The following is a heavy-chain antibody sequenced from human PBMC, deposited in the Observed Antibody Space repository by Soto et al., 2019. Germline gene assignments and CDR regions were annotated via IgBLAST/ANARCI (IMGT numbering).Heavy chain of an antibody. CDR1: GFAFSTYA. CDR2: IRGIGGSS. V-gene: IGHV3-23*01. CDR3: AKVTKRAAAGRYEYYKYGMDV. Sequence: RLSCAAPGFAFSTYAMTWVCQASGKRLGWGSVIRGIGGSSYYAASVKGRFTITRDKSKNTLFLQMNGLTAEDTTVYYCAKVTKRAAAGRYEYYKYGMDVWGQGTTVTVSS. J-gene: IGHJ6*02. D-gene: IGHD6-13*01.